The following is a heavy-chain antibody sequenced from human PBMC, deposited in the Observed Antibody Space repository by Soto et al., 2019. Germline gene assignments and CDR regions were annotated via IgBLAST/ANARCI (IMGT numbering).Heavy chain of an antibody. CDR3: ARVATTVTTGYYYYYMDV. V-gene: IGHV1-18*01. CDR2: ISAYNGNT. J-gene: IGHJ6*03. D-gene: IGHD4-17*01. Sequence: QVQLVQSGAEVKKPGASVKVSCKASGYTFTSYGISWVRQAPGQGLEWMGWISAYNGNTNYAQKLQGRVTMTTDTSTSTAYRELRSLRSDDTAVYYCARVATTVTTGYYYYYMDVWGKGTTVTVSS. CDR1: GYTFTSYG.